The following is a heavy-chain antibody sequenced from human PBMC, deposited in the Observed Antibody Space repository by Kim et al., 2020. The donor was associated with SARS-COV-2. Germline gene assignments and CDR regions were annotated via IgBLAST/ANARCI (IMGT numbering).Heavy chain of an antibody. D-gene: IGHD2-2*02. J-gene: IGHJ6*02. CDR3: ARDRVVGYCSSTSCYTGRDYYYYYGMDV. Sequence: SETLSLTCAVSGGSISSGGYSWSWIRQPPGKGLEWIGYIYHSGSTYYNPSLKSRVTISVDRSKNQFSLKLSSVTAADTAVYYCARDRVVGYCSSTSCYTGRDYYYYYGMDVWGQGTTVTVSS. CDR2: IYHSGST. V-gene: IGHV4-30-2*01. CDR1: GGSISSGGYS.